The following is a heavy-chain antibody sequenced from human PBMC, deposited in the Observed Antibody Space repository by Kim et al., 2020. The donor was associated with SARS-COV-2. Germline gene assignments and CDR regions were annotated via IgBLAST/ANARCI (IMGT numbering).Heavy chain of an antibody. J-gene: IGHJ1*01. CDR2: IYSDGSSK. CDR3: SIEAAATVGIA. Sequence: GGSLRLSCAASGFTFSSYAMSWVRQAPGKGLEWVSVIYSDGSSKYYADSVKGRFTISRDNSKNTLYLQMNSLRAEDTAVYYCSIEAAATVGIAWGRGTRVTVPS. V-gene: IGHV3-23*03. CDR1: GFTFSSYA. D-gene: IGHD6-13*01.